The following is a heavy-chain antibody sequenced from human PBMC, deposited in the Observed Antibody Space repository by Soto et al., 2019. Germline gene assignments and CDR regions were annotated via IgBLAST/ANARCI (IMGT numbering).Heavy chain of an antibody. D-gene: IGHD2-2*01. V-gene: IGHV4-34*01. Sequence: SETLSLTCAVYGGSFSGYYWSWIRQPPGKGLEWIGEINHSGSTNYNPSLKSRVTISVDTSKNQFSLKLSSVTAADTAVYYCARGKVVVVPAADYYGTDVWGQGTKVTVSS. CDR3: ARGKVVVVPAADYYGTDV. J-gene: IGHJ6*02. CDR2: INHSGST. CDR1: GGSFSGYY.